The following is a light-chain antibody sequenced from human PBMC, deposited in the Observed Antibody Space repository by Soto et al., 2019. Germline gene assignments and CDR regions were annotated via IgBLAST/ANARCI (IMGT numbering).Light chain of an antibody. V-gene: IGKV1-5*01. CDR2: GAS. CDR1: HNTFNW. CDR3: QQFNSN. J-gene: IGKJ3*01. Sequence: DIQMTQSPSTLSASVGDRVTITCRASHNTFNWLAWYQQKPGKAPKLLISGASNLESGVPSRFSGSGSGTEFTLTISSLQPDYFATYYCQQFNSNFGPGTKVDIK.